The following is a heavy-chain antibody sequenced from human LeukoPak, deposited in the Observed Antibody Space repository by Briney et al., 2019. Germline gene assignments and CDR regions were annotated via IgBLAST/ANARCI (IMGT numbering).Heavy chain of an antibody. J-gene: IGHJ3*02. D-gene: IGHD1-26*01. CDR1: GFSFSNAW. Sequence: PGGSLRLSCATSGFSFSNAWMNWVRQAPGKGLEWVSSISSSSSYIYYADSVKGRFTISRDNAKNSLYLQMNSLRAEDTAVYYCARDGSGSYSAFDIWGQGTMVTVSS. CDR3: ARDGSGSYSAFDI. CDR2: ISSSSSYI. V-gene: IGHV3-21*01.